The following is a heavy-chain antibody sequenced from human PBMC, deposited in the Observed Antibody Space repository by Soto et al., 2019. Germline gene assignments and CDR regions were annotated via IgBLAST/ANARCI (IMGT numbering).Heavy chain of an antibody. D-gene: IGHD6-19*01. CDR2: IYDSGST. J-gene: IGHJ4*02. Sequence: QLQLQDSGPGLVKPSETLSLTCTVSSGSVSSGSYYWSWIRQPPGKGLEWIGYIYDSGSTDYNPHPRTRVPVSLDRSRNQFSRMRTSVTAADTAIYYCARANPGYSSGWHPTFDYWGQGTLVTVSS. CDR3: ARANPGYSSGWHPTFDY. V-gene: IGHV4-61*01. CDR1: SGSVSSGSYY.